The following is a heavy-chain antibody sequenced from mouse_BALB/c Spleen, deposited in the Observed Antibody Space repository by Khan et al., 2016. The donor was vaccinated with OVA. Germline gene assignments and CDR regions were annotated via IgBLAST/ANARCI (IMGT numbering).Heavy chain of an antibody. CDR3: ARGGYYASSLFDY. Sequence: QVQLQQSGPELVKPGTSVKISCKASGYTFTDNYINWVRQKPGQGLEWIGWIYPGSGNTKYNEKFKGKATLTVDTSSSKAYMHLSSLTSEGTAVYFWARGGYYASSLFDYWGQGTTLTVSS. CDR2: IYPGSGNT. D-gene: IGHD1-1*01. CDR1: GYTFTDNY. J-gene: IGHJ2*01. V-gene: IGHV1-84*02.